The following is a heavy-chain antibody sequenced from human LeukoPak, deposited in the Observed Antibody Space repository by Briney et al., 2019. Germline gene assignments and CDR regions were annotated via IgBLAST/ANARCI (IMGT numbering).Heavy chain of an antibody. CDR2: IYYTGTS. CDR3: AREPPGY. CDR1: GGSISTHF. J-gene: IGHJ4*02. Sequence: SETLSLTCTVSGGSISTHFWTWIRQPPGKGLEFIGNIYYTGTSNYNPSLKSRVTISIDASKNQFSLKLSSVTAADTAVYYCAREPPGYWGQGILVTVSS. V-gene: IGHV4-59*11.